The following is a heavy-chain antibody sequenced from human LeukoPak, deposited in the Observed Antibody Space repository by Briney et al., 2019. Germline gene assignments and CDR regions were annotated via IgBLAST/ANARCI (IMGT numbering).Heavy chain of an antibody. J-gene: IGHJ4*02. D-gene: IGHD3-16*01. Sequence: GGSLRLSCAASGFTVSSNYMSWVRQAPGKGLVWVSRINEGGTDSMYAESVKGRFTISRDNAKNTVYLQMNSLRAEDTAVYYCARDPAPWGSQDYWGQGTLVTVSS. CDR2: INEGGTDS. V-gene: IGHV3-74*03. CDR1: GFTVSSNY. CDR3: ARDPAPWGSQDY.